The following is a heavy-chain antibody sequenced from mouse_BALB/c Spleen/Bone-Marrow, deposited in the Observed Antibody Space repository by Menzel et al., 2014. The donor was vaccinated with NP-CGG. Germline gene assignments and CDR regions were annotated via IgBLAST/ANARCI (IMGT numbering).Heavy chain of an antibody. CDR3: ARDIGLRLRFAY. D-gene: IGHD1-2*01. CDR1: GFTFTDYY. V-gene: IGHV7-3*02. Sequence: EVMLVESGGGLVQPGGSLRLSCATSGFTFTDYYMSWVRQPPGKALEWLGFIRNKANGYTTEYSASVKGRFTISRDNSQSILYLQTNTLRAEDSATYYCARDIGLRLRFAYWGQGTLVTVSA. CDR2: IRNKANGYTT. J-gene: IGHJ3*01.